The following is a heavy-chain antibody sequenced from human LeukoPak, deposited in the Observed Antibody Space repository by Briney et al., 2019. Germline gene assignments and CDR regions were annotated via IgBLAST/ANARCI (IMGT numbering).Heavy chain of an antibody. D-gene: IGHD3-16*02. Sequence: SGGSLRLSCAASGFTFSSYGMHWVRQAPGKGLEWVAFIRYDGSNKYYADSVKGRFTISRDNSKNTLYLQMNSLRAEDTAVYYCAKDHEITFGGVIAHPPRGQGTLVTVSS. CDR3: AKDHEITFGGVIAHPP. CDR1: GFTFSSYG. CDR2: IRYDGSNK. V-gene: IGHV3-30*02. J-gene: IGHJ5*02.